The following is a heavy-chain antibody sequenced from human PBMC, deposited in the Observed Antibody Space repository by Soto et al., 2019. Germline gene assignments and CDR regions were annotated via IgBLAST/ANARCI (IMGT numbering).Heavy chain of an antibody. J-gene: IGHJ6*02. CDR1: GFTFSSYW. V-gene: IGHV3-7*03. CDR2: IKQDGSEK. Sequence: GGSLRLSCAASGFTFSSYWMSWVRQAPGKGLEWVANIKQDGSEKYYVDSVKGRFTISRDNAKNSLYLQMNSLRAEDTAVYYCSGTYYDFWRGYYYGMDVWGQGNTVTVSS. D-gene: IGHD3-3*01. CDR3: SGTYYDFWRGYYYGMDV.